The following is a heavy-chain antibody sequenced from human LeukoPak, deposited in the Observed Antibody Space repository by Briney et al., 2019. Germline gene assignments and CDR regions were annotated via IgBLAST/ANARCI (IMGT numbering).Heavy chain of an antibody. CDR2: IYYSGST. CDR3: ARVELVSYGQYYFDY. D-gene: IGHD5-18*01. V-gene: IGHV4-39*07. Sequence: PSETLSLTCTVSGGSISSSSYYWGWIRQPPGKGLEWIGSIYYSGSTYYNPSLKSRVTISVDTSKNQFSLKLSSVTAADTAVYYCARVELVSYGQYYFDYWGQGTLVTVSS. CDR1: GGSISSSSYY. J-gene: IGHJ4*02.